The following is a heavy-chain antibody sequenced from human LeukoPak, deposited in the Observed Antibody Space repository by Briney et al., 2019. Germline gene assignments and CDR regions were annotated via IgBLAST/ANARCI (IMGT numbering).Heavy chain of an antibody. V-gene: IGHV4-4*02. Sequence: PSGTLSLTCAVSGGSISSSNWWSWVRQPPGKGLEWIGEIYHSGSTNYNPSLKSRVTISVDKSKNQFSLKLSSVTAADTAVYYCARVLGGYSGYENFDYWGQGTLVTVSS. J-gene: IGHJ4*02. CDR3: ARVLGGYSGYENFDY. D-gene: IGHD5-12*01. CDR1: GGSISSSNW. CDR2: IYHSGST.